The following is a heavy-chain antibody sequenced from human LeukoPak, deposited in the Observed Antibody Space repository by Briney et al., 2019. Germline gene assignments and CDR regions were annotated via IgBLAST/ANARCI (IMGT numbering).Heavy chain of an antibody. CDR1: GGSISSGSYY. CDR2: IYTSGST. J-gene: IGHJ3*02. V-gene: IGHV4-61*02. D-gene: IGHD1-26*01. CDR3: ARDGGGATRGIDAFDI. Sequence: NASETLSLTCTVSGGSISSGSYYWSWIRQPAGKGLEWIGRIYTSGSTNYNPSLKSRVTISVDTSKNQFSLKLSSVTAADTAVYYCARDGGGATRGIDAFDIWAKGQWSPSLQ.